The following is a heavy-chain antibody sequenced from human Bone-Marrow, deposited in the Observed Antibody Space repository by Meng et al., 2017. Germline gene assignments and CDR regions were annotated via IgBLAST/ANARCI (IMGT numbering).Heavy chain of an antibody. CDR1: GFTFSSYE. Sequence: GESLKISCAASGFTFSSYEMNWVRQAPGKGLEWVSYISSSGSTIYYADSVKGRFTISRDNAKNSLYLQMNSLRAEDTAVYYCARNYDFWSGYWDSSYYYYGMDAWGQGTTVTVSS. D-gene: IGHD3-3*01. CDR2: ISSSGSTI. V-gene: IGHV3-48*03. CDR3: ARNYDFWSGYWDSSYYYYGMDA. J-gene: IGHJ6*02.